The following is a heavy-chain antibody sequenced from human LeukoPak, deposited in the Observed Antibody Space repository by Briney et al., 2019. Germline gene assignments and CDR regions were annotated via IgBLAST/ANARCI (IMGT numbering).Heavy chain of an antibody. D-gene: IGHD2-15*01. Sequence: SETLSLTCAVYGGSFSGYYWSWIRQPPGKGLEWIEEINHSGSTNYNPSLKSRVTISVDTSKNQFSLKLSSVTAADTAVYYCARGGRSLVAAQFDLWGRGTLVTVSS. CDR3: ARGGRSLVAAQFDL. V-gene: IGHV4-34*01. CDR2: INHSGST. CDR1: GGSFSGYY. J-gene: IGHJ2*01.